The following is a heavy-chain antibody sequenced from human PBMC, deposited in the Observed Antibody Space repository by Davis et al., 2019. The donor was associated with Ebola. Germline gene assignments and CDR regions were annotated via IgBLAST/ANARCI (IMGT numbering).Heavy chain of an antibody. Sequence: PGGSLRLSCAASGFTFSSYAMSWVRQAPGKGLEWVAVISYDGSNKYYADSVKGRFTISRDNSKDTLYLQMNSLRAEDTAVYYCAKSLSSGWRPFDYWGQGTLVTVSS. CDR2: ISYDGSNK. V-gene: IGHV3-30-3*01. J-gene: IGHJ4*02. CDR3: AKSLSSGWRPFDY. D-gene: IGHD6-19*01. CDR1: GFTFSSYA.